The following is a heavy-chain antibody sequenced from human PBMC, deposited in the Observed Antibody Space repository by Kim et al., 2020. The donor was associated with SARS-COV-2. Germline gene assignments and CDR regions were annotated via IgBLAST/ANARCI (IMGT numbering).Heavy chain of an antibody. D-gene: IGHD3-10*01. CDR1: GFTFSSYG. CDR2: LWYDGSNK. V-gene: IGHV3-33*01. Sequence: GGSLRLSCAASGFTFSSYGMHWVRQAPGKGLEWVAVLWYDGSNKYYADSVKGRFTISRDNSKNTLYLQMNSLRAEDTAVYYCARDPVRLWFGDAGPDYWG. J-gene: IGHJ4*01. CDR3: ARDPVRLWFGDAGPDY.